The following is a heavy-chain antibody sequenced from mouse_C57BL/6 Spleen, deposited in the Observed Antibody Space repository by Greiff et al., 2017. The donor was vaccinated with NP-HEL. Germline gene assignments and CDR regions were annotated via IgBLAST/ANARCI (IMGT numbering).Heavy chain of an antibody. CDR2: IYPGSGST. Sequence: VQLQQSGAELVKPGASVKMSCKASGYTFTSYWITWVKQRPGQGLEWIGDIYPGSGSTNYNEKFKSKATLTVDTSSSTAYMQLSSLTSEDSAVYYYARNSGSSYGWFAYWGQGTLVTVSA. D-gene: IGHD1-1*01. J-gene: IGHJ3*01. V-gene: IGHV1-55*01. CDR3: ARNSGSSYGWFAY. CDR1: GYTFTSYW.